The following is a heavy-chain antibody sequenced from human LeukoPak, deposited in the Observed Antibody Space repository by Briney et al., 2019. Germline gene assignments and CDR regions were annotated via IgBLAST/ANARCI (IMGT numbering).Heavy chain of an antibody. Sequence: PSETLSLTCAVYGGSFSGYYWSWIRQPAGKGLEWIGRIYSSGSTDYNPSLKSRVTMSVDTSKNQFSLKMTSLTAADTATYYCARVKGFYGSGSYFSPQYYFDYWGQGTLVTVSS. CDR1: GGSFSGYY. J-gene: IGHJ4*02. CDR2: IYSSGST. V-gene: IGHV4-59*10. D-gene: IGHD3-10*01. CDR3: ARVKGFYGSGSYFSPQYYFDY.